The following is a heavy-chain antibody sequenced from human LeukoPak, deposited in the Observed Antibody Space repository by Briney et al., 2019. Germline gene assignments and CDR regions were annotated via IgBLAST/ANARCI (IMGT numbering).Heavy chain of an antibody. V-gene: IGHV4-34*01. J-gene: IGHJ4*02. CDR2: INHSGST. Sequence: SETLSLTCAVYGGSFSGYYWSWIRQPPGKGLEWIGEINHSGSTNYNPSLKSRVTISVDTSKNQFSLKLSSVTAADTAVYYCARDLSNYYFGYWGQGTLVTVSS. CDR3: ARDLSNYYFGY. CDR1: GGSFSGYY. D-gene: IGHD5-24*01.